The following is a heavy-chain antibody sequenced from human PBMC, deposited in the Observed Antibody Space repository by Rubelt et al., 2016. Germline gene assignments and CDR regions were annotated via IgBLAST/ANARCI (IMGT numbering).Heavy chain of an antibody. CDR2: IYYSGST. V-gene: IGHV4-61*01. D-gene: IGHD5-18*01. CDR1: GGSVSSGSYY. J-gene: IGHJ4*02. CDR3: AGLGEGYSYGSRPFDY. Sequence: QVQLQESGPGLVKPSETLSLTCTVSGGSVSSGSYYWSWIRQPPGKGLEWIGYIYYSGSTNYNPPLRVEVTCQVDTSKNQFPRKVSSVTAAETAVYYCAGLGEGYSYGSRPFDYWGQGTLVTVSS.